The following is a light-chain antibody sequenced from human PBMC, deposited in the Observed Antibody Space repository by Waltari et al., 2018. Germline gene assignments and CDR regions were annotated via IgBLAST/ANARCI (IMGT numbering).Light chain of an antibody. CDR3: CSYAGLGTYV. CDR1: SSCVGNYEL. Sequence: QSALTQPASVSGTPGQSIPISCTGTSSCVGNYELVSWYQQPPGKAPKLLVCEVIKRPSGVSSRFSGSKSGNTASLTISGLQAEDEADYYCCSYAGLGTYVFGSGTKVTVL. V-gene: IGLV2-23*02. CDR2: EVI. J-gene: IGLJ1*01.